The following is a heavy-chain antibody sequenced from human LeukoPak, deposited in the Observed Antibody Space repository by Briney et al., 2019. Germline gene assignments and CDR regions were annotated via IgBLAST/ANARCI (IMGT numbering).Heavy chain of an antibody. V-gene: IGHV3-48*04. CDR3: ARERIAVAGTRPLDY. J-gene: IGHJ4*02. CDR2: ISSSSSTI. CDR1: GFTFSSYS. Sequence: PGGSLRLSCAASGFTFSSYSMNWVRQAPGKGLEWVSYISSSSSTIYYADSVKGRFTISRDNAKNSLYLQMNSLRAEDTAVYYCARERIAVAGTRPLDYWGQGTLVTVSS. D-gene: IGHD6-19*01.